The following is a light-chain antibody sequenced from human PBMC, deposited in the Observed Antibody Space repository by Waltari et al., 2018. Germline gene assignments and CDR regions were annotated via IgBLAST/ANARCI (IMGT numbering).Light chain of an antibody. CDR1: QGISIS. CDR3: QQYDSTPLT. J-gene: IGKJ1*01. V-gene: IGKV1-NL1*01. CDR2: AAS. Sequence: DIMMTQSPSSLPASVGDRVTTPCRASQGISISLAWYQQKPGKAPQLLLYAASRLESGVPSKFSGSGSGTDYTLTISSLQPEDFATYYCQQYDSTPLTFGQGTKVEIK.